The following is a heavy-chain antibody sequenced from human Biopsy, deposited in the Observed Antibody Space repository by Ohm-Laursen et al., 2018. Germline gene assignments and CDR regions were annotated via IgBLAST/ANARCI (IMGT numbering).Heavy chain of an antibody. V-gene: IGHV4-31*01. CDR3: ARGDYFDSNGYFWFDP. CDR2: IFNSANT. D-gene: IGHD3-22*01. Sequence: TLSLTCTVSGGSISSGGSYWSWIRQRPGKGLEWIGYIFNSANTYYSPSLKNLITISGDTSKNQFSLKLNSVTAADTAVYYCARGDYFDSNGYFWFDPWGRGTLVTVSS. J-gene: IGHJ5*02. CDR1: GGSISSGGSY.